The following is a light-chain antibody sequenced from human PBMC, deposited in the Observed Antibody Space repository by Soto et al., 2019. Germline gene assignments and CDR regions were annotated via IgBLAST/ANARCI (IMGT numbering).Light chain of an antibody. CDR1: QSVSTNY. CDR3: HQHANSHGT. Sequence: ENVMTQSPGTLSLSPGERATLSCRASQSVSTNYVAWYQQKPGQAPRLLIYGASSRASGIPDRFRGSGSGTDFTLTISRLEPEAFAVYYCHQHANSHGTFGQGTKVEMK. J-gene: IGKJ1*01. CDR2: GAS. V-gene: IGKV3-20*01.